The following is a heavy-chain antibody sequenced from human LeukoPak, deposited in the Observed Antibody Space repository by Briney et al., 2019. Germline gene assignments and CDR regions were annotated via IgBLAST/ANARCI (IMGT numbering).Heavy chain of an antibody. CDR2: IYYTGNT. D-gene: IGHD3-10*01. CDR3: ARTRYYYNSRSYGAPYYFDY. V-gene: IGHV4-39*01. J-gene: IGHJ4*02. CDR1: GDSISTSKSY. Sequence: SETLSLTCTVSGDSISTSKSYWGWIRQPPLKGLEWIGSIYYTGNTYYNPSLKSRVTISVDTSKNQFSLKLSSVTAADTAVYYCARTRYYYNSRSYGAPYYFDYWGQGTLVTVSS.